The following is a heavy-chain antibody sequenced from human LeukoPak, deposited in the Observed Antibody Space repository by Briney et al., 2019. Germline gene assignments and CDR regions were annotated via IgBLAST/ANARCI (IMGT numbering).Heavy chain of an antibody. CDR2: MNPNSGNT. Sequence: ASVKVSCKASGYTFTSYDINWVRQATGQGLEWMGWMNPNSGNTGYAQKFQGRVTMIRNTSISTAYMELSSLRSEDTAVYYCARGGLGVYDKLNFDLWGRGTLVTVSS. J-gene: IGHJ2*01. CDR1: GYTFTSYD. CDR3: ARGGLGVYDKLNFDL. D-gene: IGHD3-22*01. V-gene: IGHV1-8*01.